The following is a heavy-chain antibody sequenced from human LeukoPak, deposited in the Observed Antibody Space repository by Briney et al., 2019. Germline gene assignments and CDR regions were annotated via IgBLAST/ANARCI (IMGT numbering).Heavy chain of an antibody. Sequence: PGGSLRLSCAASGVTFSSYSMNWVRQAPGKGLEWVSSISSNSSYIYYADSVKGRFTISRDNAKNSLYLQMNSLRAEDTAVYYCARDDYYDSSGSDYWGQGTLVTVSS. CDR1: GVTFSSYS. D-gene: IGHD3-22*01. V-gene: IGHV3-21*01. CDR2: ISSNSSYI. J-gene: IGHJ4*02. CDR3: ARDDYYDSSGSDY.